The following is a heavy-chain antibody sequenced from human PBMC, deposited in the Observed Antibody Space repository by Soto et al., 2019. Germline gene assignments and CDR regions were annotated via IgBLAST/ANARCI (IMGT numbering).Heavy chain of an antibody. CDR2: MNPNSGNT. Sequence: ASVKVSCKASGYTFTSYDINWVRQATGQGLEWMGWMNPNSGNTGYAQKFQGRVTMTRNTSISTAYMELSSLRSEDTAVYYCARGFIAVAGNDYWGQGTPVTVSS. D-gene: IGHD6-19*01. J-gene: IGHJ4*02. V-gene: IGHV1-8*01. CDR3: ARGFIAVAGNDY. CDR1: GYTFTSYD.